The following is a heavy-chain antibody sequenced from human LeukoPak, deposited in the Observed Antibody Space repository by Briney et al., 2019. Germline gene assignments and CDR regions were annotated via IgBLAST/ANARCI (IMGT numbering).Heavy chain of an antibody. J-gene: IGHJ4*02. CDR2: ISGSAGTT. V-gene: IGHV3-23*01. Sequence: GSLRLSCAASGFTFTTYAMSWVRQAPGKGLEWVSSISGSAGTTHYADSVKGRFTVSRDNSKNTLYLQVNGLRAEDTAVYYCAREVGHFDYWGQGTLVTVSP. CDR1: GFTFTTYA. CDR3: AREVGHFDY. D-gene: IGHD1-26*01.